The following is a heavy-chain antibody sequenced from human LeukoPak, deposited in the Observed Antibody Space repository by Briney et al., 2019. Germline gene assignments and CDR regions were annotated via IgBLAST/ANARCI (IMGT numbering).Heavy chain of an antibody. CDR1: GFTFSSYA. J-gene: IGHJ4*02. D-gene: IGHD6-13*01. Sequence: GGSLRLSCAASGFTFSSYAMSWVRQAPGKGLEWVSAISGSGGSTYYADSVKGRFTISRDNSKNTLYLQMNSLRAEDTAVYYCAKFLARRIAAAGSEFDYWGQGTLVTVSS. V-gene: IGHV3-23*01. CDR2: ISGSGGST. CDR3: AKFLARRIAAAGSEFDY.